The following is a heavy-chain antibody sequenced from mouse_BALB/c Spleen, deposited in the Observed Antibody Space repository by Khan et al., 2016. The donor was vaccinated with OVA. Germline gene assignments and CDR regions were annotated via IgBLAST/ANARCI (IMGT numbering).Heavy chain of an antibody. CDR3: ARWFDGYSCLYAMDY. J-gene: IGHJ4*01. V-gene: IGHV2-6*02. CDR1: GFSLTSYG. CDR2: IWSDGST. Sequence: QVQLKESGPGLVAPSQSLSITCTVSGFSLTSYGVHWVRQPPGKGLEWLVVIWSDGSTNYNSVLKSRLSISKDNSKSQVFLKMNSLQTDDTAIYYCARWFDGYSCLYAMDYWGQGTSVTVSS. D-gene: IGHD2-3*01.